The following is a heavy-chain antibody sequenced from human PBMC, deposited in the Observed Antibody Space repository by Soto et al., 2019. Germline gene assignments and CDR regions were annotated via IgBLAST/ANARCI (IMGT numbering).Heavy chain of an antibody. CDR1: GYTFTSYG. CDR2: ISAYNGNT. J-gene: IGHJ6*02. D-gene: IGHD2-2*02. CDR3: ARDLDCSSTSCYKGEGYYYYYYGMDV. Sequence: ASVKVSCKASGYTFTSYGISWVRQAPGQGLEWMGWISAYNGNTNYAQKLQGRVTMTTDTSTSTAYMGLRSLRSDDTAVYYCARDLDCSSTSCYKGEGYYYYYYGMDVWGQGTTVTVSS. V-gene: IGHV1-18*01.